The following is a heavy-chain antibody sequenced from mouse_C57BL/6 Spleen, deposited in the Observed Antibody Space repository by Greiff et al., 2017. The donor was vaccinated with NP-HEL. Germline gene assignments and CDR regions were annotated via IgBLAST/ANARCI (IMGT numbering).Heavy chain of an antibody. Sequence: QVQLKQPGAELVRPGSSVKLSCKASGYTFTSYWMHWVKQRPIQGLEWIGNIDPSDSETHYNQKFKDKATLTVDKSSSTAYMQLSSLTSEDSAVYYCARHYYGSSYRYFDVWGTGTTVTVSS. CDR2: IDPSDSET. CDR3: ARHYYGSSYRYFDV. CDR1: GYTFTSYW. V-gene: IGHV1-52*01. D-gene: IGHD1-1*01. J-gene: IGHJ1*03.